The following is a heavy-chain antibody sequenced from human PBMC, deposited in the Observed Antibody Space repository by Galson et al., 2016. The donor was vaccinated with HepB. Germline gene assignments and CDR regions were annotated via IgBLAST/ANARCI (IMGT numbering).Heavy chain of an antibody. J-gene: IGHJ5*02. CDR1: GYDFARYF. D-gene: IGHD3-10*01. Sequence: QSGAEVKKPGESLRISCQASGYDFARYFISWVRQIPGKGLEWMGRIDPSDSQTTYSPSFEGHVTISIDKSVNTVYLKWHSLKASDSGMYFCARRSMVRWPNWFAPWGQGTLVTVSS. V-gene: IGHV5-10-1*01. CDR3: ARRSMVRWPNWFAP. CDR2: IDPSDSQT.